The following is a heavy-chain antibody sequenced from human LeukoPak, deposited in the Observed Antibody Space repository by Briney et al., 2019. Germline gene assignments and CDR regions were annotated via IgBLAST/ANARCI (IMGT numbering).Heavy chain of an antibody. D-gene: IGHD3-9*01. Sequence: GGSLRLSCAASGFTFSDYYMSWIRQAPGKGLEWVSYIGNSGRFIYYADSVKGRFTISRDNTKNSLYLQMNSLRAEDTAVYYCARELQYYDILAGYTLDVWGQGTTVTVSS. J-gene: IGHJ6*02. V-gene: IGHV3-11*01. CDR3: ARELQYYDILAGYTLDV. CDR1: GFTFSDYY. CDR2: IGNSGRFI.